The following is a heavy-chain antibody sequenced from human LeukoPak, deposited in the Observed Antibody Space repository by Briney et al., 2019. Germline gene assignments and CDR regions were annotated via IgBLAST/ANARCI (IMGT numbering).Heavy chain of an antibody. Sequence: GGSLRLSCAASGFTFDDYAMHWVRQAPGKGLEWVSLISWDGGIIYYADSVKGRFTISRDNSKNSLYLQMNSLRVEDTALYYCAKDRDSSGNDAFDVWGHGTMVTVSS. CDR2: ISWDGGII. CDR3: AKDRDSSGNDAFDV. J-gene: IGHJ3*01. V-gene: IGHV3-43D*03. CDR1: GFTFDDYA. D-gene: IGHD1-26*01.